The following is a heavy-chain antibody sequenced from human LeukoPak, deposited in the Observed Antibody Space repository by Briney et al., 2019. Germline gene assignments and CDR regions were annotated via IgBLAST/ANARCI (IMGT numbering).Heavy chain of an antibody. CDR2: VSTGSNYI. CDR3: ARGGTYYYDRSGYYYYFDD. Sequence: PGGSLRLSCTASGFTFSSYSLNWVRQAPGKGLEWVSSVSTGSNYIYYADSVKGRFTISRDNDKNSLYLQMNSLRAEDTAVYSCARGGTYYYDRSGYYYYFDDWGQGTLVTVSS. V-gene: IGHV3-21*01. D-gene: IGHD3-22*01. CDR1: GFTFSSYS. J-gene: IGHJ4*02.